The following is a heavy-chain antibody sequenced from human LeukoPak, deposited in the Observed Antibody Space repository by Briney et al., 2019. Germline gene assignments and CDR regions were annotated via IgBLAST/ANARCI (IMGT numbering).Heavy chain of an antibody. CDR3: VRAMDV. V-gene: IGHV3-7*03. CDR2: VNRDGSET. CDR1: GFALSSHW. J-gene: IGHJ6*02. Sequence: GGSLRLSCAASGFALSSHWMTWVRQVPGRGPEWVANVNRDGSETYYLDSVKGRFTISRDNAKSSLYLQMNSLRAEDTAVYYCVRAMDVWGQGTTVSVSS.